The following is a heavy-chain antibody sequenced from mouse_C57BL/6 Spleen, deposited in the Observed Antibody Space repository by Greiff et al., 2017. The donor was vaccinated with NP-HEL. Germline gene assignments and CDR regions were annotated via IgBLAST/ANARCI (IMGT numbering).Heavy chain of an antibody. V-gene: IGHV1-55*01. D-gene: IGHD1-1*01. CDR1: GYTFTSYW. Sequence: QVQLQQPGAELVKPGASVKMSCKASGYTFTSYWITWVKQRPGQGLEWIGDIYPGSGSTNYNEKFKSKATLTVDTSSSTAYMQLSSLTSEDSAVEYCARDYYGSSDDAMDYWGQGTSVTVSS. CDR3: ARDYYGSSDDAMDY. CDR2: IYPGSGST. J-gene: IGHJ4*01.